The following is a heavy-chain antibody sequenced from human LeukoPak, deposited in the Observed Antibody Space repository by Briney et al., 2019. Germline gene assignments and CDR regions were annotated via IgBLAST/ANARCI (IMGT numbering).Heavy chain of an antibody. D-gene: IGHD7-27*01. Sequence: ASVTVSCTASGCTFTSYDFNWVRQATGQRPEWMGWMSPNSGDTGYAQKFQDRVTMTRNTSISTAYMELSSLRSDDTAVYYCARGPPNWGYDYWGPGTLVTVSS. V-gene: IGHV1-8*01. CDR2: MSPNSGDT. CDR3: ARGPPNWGYDY. J-gene: IGHJ4*02. CDR1: GCTFTSYD.